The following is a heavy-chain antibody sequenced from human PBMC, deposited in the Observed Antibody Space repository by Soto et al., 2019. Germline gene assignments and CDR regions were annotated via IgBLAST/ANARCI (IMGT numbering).Heavy chain of an antibody. CDR2: IYYSGST. Sequence: SETLSLTCTVSGGSISSSSYYWGWIRQPPGKGLEWIGSIYYSGSTYYNPSLKSRVTISVDMSKNQFSLKLSSVTAADTAVYYCASHRSYCYDSSGYLYYYYYGMDVWGQGTTVTVSS. CDR3: ASHRSYCYDSSGYLYYYYYGMDV. J-gene: IGHJ6*02. CDR1: GGSISSSSYY. D-gene: IGHD3-22*01. V-gene: IGHV4-39*01.